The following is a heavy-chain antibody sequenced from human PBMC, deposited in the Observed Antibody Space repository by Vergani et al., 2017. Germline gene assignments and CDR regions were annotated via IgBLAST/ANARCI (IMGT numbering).Heavy chain of an antibody. CDR3: SNTPFLYCSGGSCDSY. Sequence: EVQLVESGGGLVQPGGSLRLSCAASGFTFSSYSMNWVRQAPGKGLEWVSYISSSSSTIYYADSVKGRFTISRDNAKNSLYLQMNSLRAEDTAVYYCSNTPFLYCSGGSCDSYWGQGTLVTVSS. J-gene: IGHJ4*02. CDR1: GFTFSSYS. CDR2: ISSSSSTI. V-gene: IGHV3-48*01. D-gene: IGHD2-15*01.